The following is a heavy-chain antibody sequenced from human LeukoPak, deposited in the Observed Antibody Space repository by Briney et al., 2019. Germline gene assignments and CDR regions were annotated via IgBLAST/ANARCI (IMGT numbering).Heavy chain of an antibody. D-gene: IGHD3-10*01. J-gene: IGHJ4*02. V-gene: IGHV5-51*07. Sequence: GASLMISWKGPGYSITNYWIGLVHQMPGKVLGWRGINYPADSDTRYSPSFQGQVIILADKSISTALLQCSSLKASAAAMYYCARVPLLWFGEFRFDYWGQGTLVTVSS. CDR2: NYPADSDT. CDR3: ARVPLLWFGEFRFDY. CDR1: GYSITNYW.